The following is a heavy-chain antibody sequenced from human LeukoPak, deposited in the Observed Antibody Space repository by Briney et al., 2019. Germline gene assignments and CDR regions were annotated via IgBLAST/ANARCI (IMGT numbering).Heavy chain of an antibody. CDR2: IYYSGTT. D-gene: IGHD3-3*01. V-gene: IGHV4-39*01. J-gene: IGHJ5*02. CDR3: ARRSEWFPKHWFDP. CDR1: GGSISSSTYY. Sequence: SETLSLTCTVSGGSISSSTYYWGWIRQPPGKGLEWIGNIYYSGTTFYNPSLKSRVTISVDTSKNQFSLRLSSVTAADTAVYFCARRSEWFPKHWFDPWGQGTLVTVSP.